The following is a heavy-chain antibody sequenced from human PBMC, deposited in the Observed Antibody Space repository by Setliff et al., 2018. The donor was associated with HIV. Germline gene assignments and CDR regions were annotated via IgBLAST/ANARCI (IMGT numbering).Heavy chain of an antibody. D-gene: IGHD3-16*02. Sequence: ASVKVSCKASGYSFTTYTMHWVRQAPGQRLEWMGSINAGNGNTKYSQKFQGRVTITRDTSATTVYMELHSLRSEDTAVYYCARDIGTVWHNWFDPWGQGTLVTVSS. CDR2: INAGNGNT. J-gene: IGHJ5*02. V-gene: IGHV1-3*01. CDR3: ARDIGTVWHNWFDP. CDR1: GYSFTTYT.